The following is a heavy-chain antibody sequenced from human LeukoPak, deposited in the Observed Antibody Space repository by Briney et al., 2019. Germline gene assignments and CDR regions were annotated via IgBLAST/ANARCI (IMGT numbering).Heavy chain of an antibody. CDR3: ARGLGYCSSTSCPGGEAWFDP. CDR1: GGSISSYY. Sequence: SETLSLTCTVSGGSISSYYWSWIRQPPGKGLEWIGYIYDSGSTNYNPSLKSRVTISVDTSKNQFSLKLSSVTAADTAVYYCARGLGYCSSTSCPGGEAWFDPWGQGTLVTVSS. CDR2: IYDSGST. J-gene: IGHJ5*02. V-gene: IGHV4-59*01. D-gene: IGHD2-2*01.